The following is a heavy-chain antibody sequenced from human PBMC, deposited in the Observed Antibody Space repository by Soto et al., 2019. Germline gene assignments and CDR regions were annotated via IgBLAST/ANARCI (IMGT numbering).Heavy chain of an antibody. CDR1: GGSISSYY. Sequence: SETLSLTCTVSGGSISSYYWSWIRQPPGKGLEWIGYIYYSGSTNYNPSLKSRVTISVDTSKNQFSLKLSSVTAADTAVYYCAREHALYDFWSGYYVRDWFDPWGQGTLVTVSS. V-gene: IGHV4-59*12. CDR2: IYYSGST. J-gene: IGHJ5*02. D-gene: IGHD3-3*01. CDR3: AREHALYDFWSGYYVRDWFDP.